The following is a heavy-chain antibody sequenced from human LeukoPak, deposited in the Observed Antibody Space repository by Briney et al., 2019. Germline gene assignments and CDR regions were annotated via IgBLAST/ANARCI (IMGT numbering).Heavy chain of an antibody. V-gene: IGHV3-64*04. CDR1: GFTFSSYT. CDR2: IDINGGRT. J-gene: IGHJ4*02. Sequence: PGGSLRLSCSVSGFTFSSYTMHWVRQAPGKGLEYVSSIDINGGRTYYADSVKGRFTISRDNSKNMLYLQMNSLRDEDTAVYYCARLEVRKFTYFDYWGQGILVTVSS. D-gene: IGHD3-10*01. CDR3: ARLEVRKFTYFDY.